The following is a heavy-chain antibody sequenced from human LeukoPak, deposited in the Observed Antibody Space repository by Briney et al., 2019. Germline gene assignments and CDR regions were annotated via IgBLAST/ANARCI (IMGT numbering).Heavy chain of an antibody. CDR3: ARSPDRCCLGCGFDY. CDR2: MSSSGSTI. V-gene: IGHV3-11*04. CDR1: GFTFSDYY. J-gene: IGHJ4*02. D-gene: IGHD3-22*01. Sequence: GGSLRLSCAASGFTFSDYYMNWIRQAPGKGLEWVAYMSSSGSTIYYADSVRGRFTISRDNAKNSLYLQMSSLIAEDTAVYYCARSPDRCCLGCGFDYCGQGALVTVSS.